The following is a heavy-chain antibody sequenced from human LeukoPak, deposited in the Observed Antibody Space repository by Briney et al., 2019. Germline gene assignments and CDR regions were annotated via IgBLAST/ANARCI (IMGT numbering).Heavy chain of an antibody. Sequence: ASVKVSCKASGYTFTSYGISWVRQAPGQGLEWMGWINPNSGGTNYAQKFQGRVTMTRDTSISTAYMELSRLRSDDTAVYYCARGKEVYNWNYYPVGSWFDPWGQGTLVTVSS. D-gene: IGHD1-7*01. CDR2: INPNSGGT. CDR3: ARGKEVYNWNYYPVGSWFDP. V-gene: IGHV1-2*02. J-gene: IGHJ5*02. CDR1: GYTFTSYG.